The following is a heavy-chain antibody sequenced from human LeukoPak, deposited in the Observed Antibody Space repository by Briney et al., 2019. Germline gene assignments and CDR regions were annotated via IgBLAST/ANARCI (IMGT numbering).Heavy chain of an antibody. Sequence: ASVKVSCKASGGTFSSYAISWVRQAPGQGLEWMGGIIPIFGTANYAQKFQGRVTITADESTSTAYMELSSLRSEDTAVYYCARGDHGKPTGYSSSWPQYYGMDVWGQGTTVTVSS. D-gene: IGHD6-13*01. CDR1: GGTFSSYA. CDR2: IIPIFGTA. CDR3: ARGDHGKPTGYSSSWPQYYGMDV. V-gene: IGHV1-69*13. J-gene: IGHJ6*02.